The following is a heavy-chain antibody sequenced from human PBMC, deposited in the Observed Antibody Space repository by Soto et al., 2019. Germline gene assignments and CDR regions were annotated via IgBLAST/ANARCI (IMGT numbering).Heavy chain of an antibody. J-gene: IGHJ6*02. Sequence: PEETLSLTCTVSGGSVSSGSYYWSWIRQPPGKGLEWIGYIYYSGSTNYNPSLKSRVTISVDTSKNQFSLKLSSVTAADTAVYYCARDRYYGSGSYTGYYYGMDVWGQGTTVTVSS. D-gene: IGHD3-10*01. V-gene: IGHV4-61*01. CDR1: GGSVSSGSYY. CDR2: IYYSGST. CDR3: ARDRYYGSGSYTGYYYGMDV.